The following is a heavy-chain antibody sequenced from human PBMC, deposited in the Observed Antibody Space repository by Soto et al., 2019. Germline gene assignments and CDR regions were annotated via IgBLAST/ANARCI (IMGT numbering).Heavy chain of an antibody. CDR2: IIPIFGTA. CDR3: ARERGRGVVVTATLDY. J-gene: IGHJ4*02. Sequence: QVQLVQSGAEVKKPGSSVKVSCKASGGTFSSYAISWVRQAPGQGLEWMGGIIPIFGTANYAQKFQGRVTIPADKSTSTAYMELSSLRSEDTAVYYCARERGRGVVVTATLDYWGQGTLVTVSS. D-gene: IGHD2-21*02. CDR1: GGTFSSYA. V-gene: IGHV1-69*06.